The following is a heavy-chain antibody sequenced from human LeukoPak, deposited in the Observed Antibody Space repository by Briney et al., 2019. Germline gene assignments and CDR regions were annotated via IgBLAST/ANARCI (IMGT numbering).Heavy chain of an antibody. J-gene: IGHJ3*02. D-gene: IGHD3-3*01. Sequence: SETLSLTCTVSGGSISSYYWSWIRQPPGKGLEWIGYIYYSGSTYYNPSLKSRVTISVDTSKNQFSLKLSSVTAADTAVYYCARRDVSGTFGVVNDAFDIWGQGTMVTVSS. V-gene: IGHV4-59*08. CDR3: ARRDVSGTFGVVNDAFDI. CDR1: GGSISSYY. CDR2: IYYSGST.